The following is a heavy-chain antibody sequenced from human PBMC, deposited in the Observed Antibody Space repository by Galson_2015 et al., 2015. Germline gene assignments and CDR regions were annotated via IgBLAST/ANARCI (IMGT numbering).Heavy chain of an antibody. V-gene: IGHV3-30-3*01. CDR3: ARDLVGALDY. CDR1: GFTFSSYA. CDR2: ISYDGSNK. J-gene: IGHJ4*02. Sequence: CLRLSCAASGFTFSSYAMHWVRQAPGKGLEWVAVISYDGSNKYYADSVKGRFTISRDNSKNTLYLQMDSLRAEDTAVYYCARDLVGALDYWGQGTLVTVSS. D-gene: IGHD1-26*01.